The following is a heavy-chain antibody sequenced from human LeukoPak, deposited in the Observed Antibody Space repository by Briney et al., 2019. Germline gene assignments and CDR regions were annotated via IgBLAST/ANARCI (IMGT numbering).Heavy chain of an antibody. V-gene: IGHV3-48*03. D-gene: IGHD3/OR15-3a*01. CDR3: ARPTWTNYMDV. CDR1: GFTFSYYT. J-gene: IGHJ6*03. CDR2: ISRSGSTI. Sequence: GGSLRLSCAASGFTFSYYTMNWVRQAPGKGLEWVSYISRSGSTIFYADSVKGRFTISRDNAKNSVSLQMNSLRAEDTAVYFCARPTWTNYMDVWGKGTAVTISS.